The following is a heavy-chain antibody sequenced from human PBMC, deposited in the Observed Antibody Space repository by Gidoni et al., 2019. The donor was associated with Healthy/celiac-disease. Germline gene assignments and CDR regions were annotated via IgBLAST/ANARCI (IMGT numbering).Heavy chain of an antibody. Sequence: QVQLVQSGAEVKKPGASVKVSCKTSGYTFSSFGISWVRQAPGQGLEWMGWISAYNGNTNHAQSLQGRVTMTTDTSTSTAYMELRSLRSDDTAVYYCARVLLWFGELSGAFDLWGQGTMVTVSS. J-gene: IGHJ3*01. CDR1: GYTFSSFG. D-gene: IGHD3-10*01. CDR2: ISAYNGNT. CDR3: ARVLLWFGELSGAFDL. V-gene: IGHV1-18*01.